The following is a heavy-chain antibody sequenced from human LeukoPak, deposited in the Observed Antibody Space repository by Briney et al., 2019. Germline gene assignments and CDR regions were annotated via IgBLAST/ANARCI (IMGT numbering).Heavy chain of an antibody. CDR1: GGTFTSYA. CDR3: AREATYYDILTGYYKVAAFDI. Sequence: ASVKVSCKASGGTFTSYAMNWVRQAPGQGLEWMGWINTNTGNPTYAQGFTGRFVFSLDTSVSTAYLQISSLKAEDTAVYYCAREATYYDILTGYYKVAAFDIWGQGTMVTVSS. CDR2: INTNTGNP. V-gene: IGHV7-4-1*02. J-gene: IGHJ3*02. D-gene: IGHD3-9*01.